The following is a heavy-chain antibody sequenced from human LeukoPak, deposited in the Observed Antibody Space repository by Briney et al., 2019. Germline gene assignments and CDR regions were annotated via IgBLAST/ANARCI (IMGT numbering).Heavy chain of an antibody. CDR3: ARDRGRYYDSRGFYWGYYFDS. V-gene: IGHV3-66*01. Sequence: GGSLRLSCAASGFTVSDNYMSWVRQAPGKGLEWVSIIYSGGSTYYADSVKGRFTISRDISKNTFYLQMNSLRVEDTAVFYCARDRGRYYDSRGFYWGYYFDSWGQGILVTVST. CDR1: GFTVSDNY. J-gene: IGHJ4*02. D-gene: IGHD3-22*01. CDR2: IYSGGST.